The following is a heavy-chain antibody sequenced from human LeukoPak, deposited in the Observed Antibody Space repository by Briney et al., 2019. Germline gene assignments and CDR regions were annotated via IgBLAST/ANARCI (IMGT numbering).Heavy chain of an antibody. CDR3: AREPRYYYGMDV. CDR1: GLTFSSYS. CDR2: ISSSSSYI. V-gene: IGHV3-21*01. J-gene: IGHJ6*04. Sequence: GGSLRLSCAASGLTFSSYSMNWVRQAPGKGLEWVSSISSSSSYIYYADSVKGRFTISRDNAKNSLYLQMNSLRAEDTAVYYCAREPRYYYGMDVWGKGTTVTVSS.